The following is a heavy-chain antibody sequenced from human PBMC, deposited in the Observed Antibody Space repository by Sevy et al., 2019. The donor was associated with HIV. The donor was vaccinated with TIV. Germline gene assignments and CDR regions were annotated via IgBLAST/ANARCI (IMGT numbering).Heavy chain of an antibody. CDR3: ARDGGANWDGRPSGTVFDY. V-gene: IGHV6-1*01. J-gene: IGHJ4*02. CDR2: TYYRSKWWN. Sequence: SQTLSLTCAISGDGVSSRGTVWNWIRQSPSRGLEWLWRTYYRSKWWNNYALSVKSRISINPDTSKNQVSLHLNSVTPDDTAVYYCARDGGANWDGRPSGTVFDYWGQGTLVTVSS. CDR1: GDGVSSRGTV. D-gene: IGHD1-1*01.